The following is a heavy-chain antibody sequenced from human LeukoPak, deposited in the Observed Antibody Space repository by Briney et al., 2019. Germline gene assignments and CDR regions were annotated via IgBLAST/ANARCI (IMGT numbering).Heavy chain of an antibody. V-gene: IGHV1-46*01. CDR3: ARGRRRDAFDI. J-gene: IGHJ3*02. CDR1: GYTFTTYY. CDR2: INTSGGTT. Sequence: ASVKVSCRASGYTFTTYYMHWVRLAPGQGLEWMGIINTSGGTTTYAQKLQGRVTMTRDTSTSTVYMDLGSLRSEDTAIYYCARGRRRDAFDIWGQGTMVTVSS.